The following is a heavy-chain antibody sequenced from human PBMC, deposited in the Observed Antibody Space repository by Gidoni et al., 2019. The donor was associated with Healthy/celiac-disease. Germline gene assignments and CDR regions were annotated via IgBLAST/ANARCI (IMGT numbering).Heavy chain of an antibody. CDR3: ARDRGGSRDFDY. D-gene: IGHD2-15*01. CDR1: GFTVSSNY. CDR2: ICSGGST. J-gene: IGHJ4*02. V-gene: IGHV3-66*01. Sequence: EVQLVESGGGLVQPGGSLRLSCAASGFTVSSNYMSWVRQAPGKGLEWVSVICSGGSTYYADSVKGRFTISRDNSKNTLYLQMNSLRAEDTAVYYCARDRGGSRDFDYWGQGTLVTVSS.